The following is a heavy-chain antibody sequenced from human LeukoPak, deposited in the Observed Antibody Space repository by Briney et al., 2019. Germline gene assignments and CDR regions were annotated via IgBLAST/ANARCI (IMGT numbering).Heavy chain of an antibody. V-gene: IGHV3-48*04. CDR2: ISSSSSTI. Sequence: GGSLRLSCAASGFTFSSYSMNWVRQAPGKGLEWVSYISSSSSTIYYADSVKGRFTISRDNAKNSLYLQMNSLRAEDTAVYYCASLYLDSSGPRDGMDVWGQGTTVTVSS. CDR1: GFTFSSYS. CDR3: ASLYLDSSGPRDGMDV. J-gene: IGHJ6*02. D-gene: IGHD3-22*01.